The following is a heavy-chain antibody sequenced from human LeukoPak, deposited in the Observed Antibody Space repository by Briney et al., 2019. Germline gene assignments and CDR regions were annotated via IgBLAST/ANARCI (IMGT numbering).Heavy chain of an antibody. Sequence: GGSLRLSCAASGFTFDDYGMHWVRQAPGKGLEWVSGISWNSGSIGYADSVKGRFTISRDNAKNSLYLQMNSLRAEDTALYYCAKDRDGYPISHYFDYWGQGTLVTVSS. CDR3: AKDRDGYPISHYFDY. J-gene: IGHJ4*02. V-gene: IGHV3-9*01. CDR1: GFTFDDYG. CDR2: ISWNSGSI. D-gene: IGHD5-24*01.